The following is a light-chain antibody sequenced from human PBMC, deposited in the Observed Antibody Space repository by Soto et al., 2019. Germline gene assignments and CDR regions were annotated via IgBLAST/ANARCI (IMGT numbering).Light chain of an antibody. Sequence: QSVLTQPASVSGSHGQSITISCTGTSNDFGGYNFVSWYQQHPGKAPKLMIYEVSNRPSGVSNRFSGSKSGNTASLTISGLQAEDEADYYCSSYTNSGPYVFGTGTKVTVL. CDR3: SSYTNSGPYV. CDR1: SNDFGGYNF. CDR2: EVS. V-gene: IGLV2-14*01. J-gene: IGLJ1*01.